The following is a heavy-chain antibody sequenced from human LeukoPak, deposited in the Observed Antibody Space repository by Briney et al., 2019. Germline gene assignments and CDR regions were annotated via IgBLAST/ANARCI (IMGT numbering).Heavy chain of an antibody. D-gene: IGHD3-16*01. Sequence: SETLSLTCTVSGGSISSYYWSWIRQPPGKGLEWIGYIYYSGSTNYNPSLKSRVTISVGTSKNQFSLKLSSVTAADTAVYYCARDRMEDYDYVWGSYGNDAFDIWGQGTMVTVSS. V-gene: IGHV4-59*01. CDR1: GGSISSYY. J-gene: IGHJ3*02. CDR3: ARDRMEDYDYVWGSYGNDAFDI. CDR2: IYYSGST.